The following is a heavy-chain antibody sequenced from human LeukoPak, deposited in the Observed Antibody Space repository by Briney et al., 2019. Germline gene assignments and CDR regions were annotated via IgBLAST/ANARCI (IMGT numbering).Heavy chain of an antibody. CDR3: ARNNNFVGTTNNDAFDI. CDR2: IFYIGST. Sequence: SETLSLTCSVSGGSIGSDYWNWIRQPPGKGLEWIGYIFYIGSTNYNPSLKSRVTTSFDTSRKQFSLRLSSVTAADTAVYYCARNNNFVGTTNNDAFDIWGQGTMVTVS. CDR1: GGSIGSDY. D-gene: IGHD1-26*01. J-gene: IGHJ3*02. V-gene: IGHV4-59*01.